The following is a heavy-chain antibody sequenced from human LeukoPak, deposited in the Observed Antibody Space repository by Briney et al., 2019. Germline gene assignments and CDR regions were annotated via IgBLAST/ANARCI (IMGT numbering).Heavy chain of an antibody. J-gene: IGHJ4*02. CDR2: IYYGGST. CDR3: ARRIIVATIDY. Sequence: SETLSLTCTVSGGSISSSSYYWAWIRQPPGKGLEWIGSIYYGGSTYYNPSLKSRVTISADTSKDQFSLKLSSVTAADTAVYFCARRIIVATIDYWGQGTLVTVSS. CDR1: GGSISSSSYY. D-gene: IGHD5-12*01. V-gene: IGHV4-39*01.